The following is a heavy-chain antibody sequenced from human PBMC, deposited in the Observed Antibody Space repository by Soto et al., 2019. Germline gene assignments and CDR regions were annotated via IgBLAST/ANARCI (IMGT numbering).Heavy chain of an antibody. D-gene: IGHD2-8*01. J-gene: IGHJ6*02. CDR1: GYTFTSYD. CDR3: ARARGYCTNDVCYTNYYGMDV. CDR2: MNPNSGNT. V-gene: IGHV1-8*01. Sequence: ASVKVSCKACGYTFTSYDINWVGQATGQGREWMGWMNPNSGNTGYAQKFQGRVAMTRNTSISTAYMELSGLRSEDTAVYYCARARGYCTNDVCYTNYYGMDVWGQGTTVTVSS.